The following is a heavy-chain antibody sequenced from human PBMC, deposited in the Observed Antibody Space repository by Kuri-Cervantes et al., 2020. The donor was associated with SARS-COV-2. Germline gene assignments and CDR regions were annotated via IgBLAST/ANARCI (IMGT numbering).Heavy chain of an antibody. J-gene: IGHJ6*03. CDR2: INSDGSVT. Sequence: GGSLRLSCAASGFTFSRSWMLWVRQAPGKGLVWVSRINSDGSVTSYPDSVEGRFTISRDNAKNTLSLQMNSLSAEDTAVYFCARVETSHYSSYYMDVWGKVTTVTVSS. V-gene: IGHV3-74*01. CDR1: GFTFSRSW. CDR3: ARVETSHYSSYYMDV.